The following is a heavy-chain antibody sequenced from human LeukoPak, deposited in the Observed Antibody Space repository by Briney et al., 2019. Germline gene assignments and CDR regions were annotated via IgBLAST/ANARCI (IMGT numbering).Heavy chain of an antibody. CDR1: GYTFTSYY. CDR3: ARKNGLDY. Sequence: ASVKVSCKASGYTFTSYYMHWVRQAPGQGLEWMGLINPTGGSTGYAQKFQGRVTMTRDMSTSTDYMELSSLRSEDTAIYYCARKNGLDYWGQGTLVTVSS. J-gene: IGHJ4*02. CDR2: INPTGGST. V-gene: IGHV1-46*01.